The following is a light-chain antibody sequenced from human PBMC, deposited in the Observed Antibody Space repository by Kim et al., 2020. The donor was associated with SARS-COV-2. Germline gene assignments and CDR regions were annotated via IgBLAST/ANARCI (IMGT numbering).Light chain of an antibody. CDR2: KAS. CDR1: QSISSW. CDR3: QQYNSYSRPMYT. Sequence: DIQMTQSPSTLSASVGDSVTITCRASQSISSWLAWYQQKPGKAPKLLIYKASSLESGVPSRFSGSGSGTEFTLTISSLQPDDFATYYCQQYNSYSRPMYTFGQGTKLEI. V-gene: IGKV1-5*03. J-gene: IGKJ2*01.